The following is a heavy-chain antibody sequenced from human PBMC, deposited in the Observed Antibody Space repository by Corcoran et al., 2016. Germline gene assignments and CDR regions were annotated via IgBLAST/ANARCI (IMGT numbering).Heavy chain of an antibody. J-gene: IGHJ6*02. Sequence: VQLVESGGGLIQPGGSLRLSCAASGFTVSSNYMSWVRQAPGKGLEWVSVIYSGGSTYYADSVKGRFTISRDNSKNTLYLQMNSLRAEDTAVYYWSRDYYGSGSYYRPDYYYYGMDVWGQGTTVTVSS. V-gene: IGHV3-53*01. D-gene: IGHD3-10*01. CDR3: SRDYYGSGSYYRPDYYYYGMDV. CDR2: IYSGGST. CDR1: GFTVSSNY.